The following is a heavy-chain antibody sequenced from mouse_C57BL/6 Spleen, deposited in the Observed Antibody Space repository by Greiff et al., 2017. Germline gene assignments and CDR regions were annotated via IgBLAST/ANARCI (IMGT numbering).Heavy chain of an antibody. Sequence: QVQLKESGAELARPGASVKLSCKASGYTFTSYGISWVKQRTGQGLEWIGEIYPRSGNTYYNEKFKGKATLTADKSSSTAYMELRSLTSEDSAVYLCAKSTTVVAYYYAMDYWGQGTSVTVSS. CDR3: AKSTTVVAYYYAMDY. CDR2: IYPRSGNT. J-gene: IGHJ4*01. V-gene: IGHV1-81*01. D-gene: IGHD1-1*01. CDR1: GYTFTSYG.